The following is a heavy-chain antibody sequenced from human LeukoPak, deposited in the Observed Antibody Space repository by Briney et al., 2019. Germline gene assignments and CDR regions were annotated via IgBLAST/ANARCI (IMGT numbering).Heavy chain of an antibody. V-gene: IGHV3-7*01. CDR2: IKQDGSEK. CDR1: GFTFSSYW. D-gene: IGHD2-2*01. Sequence: GGSLRLSCAASGFTFSSYWMSWVRQAPGKGLEWVANIKQDGSEKYYVDSVKGRFTISRDNAKNSLYLQMNSLRAEDTAVYYCARDLKDIVVVPAAAFPDYWGQGTLLTVSS. J-gene: IGHJ4*02. CDR3: ARDLKDIVVVPAAAFPDY.